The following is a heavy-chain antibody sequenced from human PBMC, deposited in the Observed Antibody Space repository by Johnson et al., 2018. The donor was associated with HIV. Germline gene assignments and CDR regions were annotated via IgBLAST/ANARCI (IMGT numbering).Heavy chain of an antibody. Sequence: VQLVESGGGVVQPGGSLRLSCAASGGYNFDDYGMSWVRQAPGKGLEWVSGINWNGGSTGYADSVKGRFTISRDNAKNSLYLQMKSLRAEDTALYYCASQQWELGSHDAFDIWGQGTMVTVSS. CDR2: INWNGGST. CDR3: ASQQWELGSHDAFDI. D-gene: IGHD1-26*01. V-gene: IGHV3-20*04. CDR1: GGYNFDDYG. J-gene: IGHJ3*02.